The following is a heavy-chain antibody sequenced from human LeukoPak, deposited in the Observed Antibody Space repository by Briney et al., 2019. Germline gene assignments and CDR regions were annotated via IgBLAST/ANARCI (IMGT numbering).Heavy chain of an antibody. V-gene: IGHV3-21*01. CDR2: ISSSSSYI. J-gene: IGHJ4*02. CDR3: ARDLYDSSGYYRNPFDY. CDR1: GFTFSSYS. D-gene: IGHD3-22*01. Sequence: PGGSPRLSCAASGFTFSSYSMNWVRQAPGKGLEWVSSISSSSSYIYYADSVKGRFTISRDNAKNSLYLQMNSLRAEDTAVYYCARDLYDSSGYYRNPFDYWGQGTLVTVSS.